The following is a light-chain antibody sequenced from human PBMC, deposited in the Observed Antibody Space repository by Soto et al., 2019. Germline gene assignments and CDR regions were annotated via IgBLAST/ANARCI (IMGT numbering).Light chain of an antibody. Sequence: QSVLTQPPSVSGAPGQRVTISFTGSSSNIGAGYDVHWYQQLPGTAPKLLIYENINRPSGVPDRFSGSKSGTSASLAITGLQAEDEADYYRQSYDSAYVFGTGTKLTVL. CDR2: ENI. CDR1: SSNIGAGYD. CDR3: QSYDSAYV. V-gene: IGLV1-40*01. J-gene: IGLJ1*01.